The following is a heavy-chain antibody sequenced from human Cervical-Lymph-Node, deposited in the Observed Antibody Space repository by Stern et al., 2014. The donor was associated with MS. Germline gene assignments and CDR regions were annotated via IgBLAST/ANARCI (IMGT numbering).Heavy chain of an antibody. Sequence: VQLEESGGGVVQPGKSLRLSCAASGFTFSDYGMHWVRQAPGKGLEWVALATYDGSDQYYADSVKGRFTVSRDNSKNTVLLQMNGLRHEDTAVYFCARDRGLTHYFYGMDVWGQGTTVTVSS. J-gene: IGHJ6*02. D-gene: IGHD3-10*01. V-gene: IGHV3-30*03. CDR3: ARDRGLTHYFYGMDV. CDR1: GFTFSDYG. CDR2: ATYDGSDQ.